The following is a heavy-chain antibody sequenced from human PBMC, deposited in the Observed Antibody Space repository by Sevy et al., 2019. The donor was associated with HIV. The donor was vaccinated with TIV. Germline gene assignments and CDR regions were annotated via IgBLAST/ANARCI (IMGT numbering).Heavy chain of an antibody. CDR2: VYYTGNT. CDR3: VRQGGLVDYGMDV. D-gene: IGHD1-26*01. J-gene: IGHJ6*02. V-gene: IGHV4-59*01. CDR1: VGSISHYY. Sequence: SETLSLTCTASVGSISHYYWSWIRQPPGKGLEWIGFVYYTGNTNYNPSLKGRVTVALDTSKNQFSLKLNSVTAADTAVYYCVRQGGLVDYGMDVWGPGTTVTVSS.